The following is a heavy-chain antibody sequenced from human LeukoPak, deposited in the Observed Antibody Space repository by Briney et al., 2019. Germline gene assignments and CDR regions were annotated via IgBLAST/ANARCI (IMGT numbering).Heavy chain of an antibody. CDR3: AREIKARAGYYFDY. J-gene: IGHJ4*02. Sequence: GSLRLSCAASGFTFSGYAMHWVRQAPGKGLEWVAVISISGNREHYADSVKGRFTISRDNSKNTLYLQMNSLRAEDTAVYYCAREIKARAGYYFDYWGQGALVTVSS. D-gene: IGHD3-10*01. V-gene: IGHV3-30-3*01. CDR1: GFTFSGYA. CDR2: ISISGNRE.